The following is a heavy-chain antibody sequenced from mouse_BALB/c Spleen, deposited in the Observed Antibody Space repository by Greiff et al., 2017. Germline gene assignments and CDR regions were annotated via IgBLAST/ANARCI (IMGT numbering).Heavy chain of an antibody. Sequence: EVQLQQSGAELVKPGASVKLSCTASGFNIKDTYMHWVKQRPEQGLEWIGRIDPANGNTKYDPKFQGKATITADTSSNTAYLQLSSLTSEDTAVYYCAKSGVYYGSSYVEWYFDVWGAGTTVTVSS. CDR1: GFNIKDTY. CDR2: IDPANGNT. V-gene: IGHV14-3*02. J-gene: IGHJ1*01. CDR3: AKSGVYYGSSYVEWYFDV. D-gene: IGHD1-1*01.